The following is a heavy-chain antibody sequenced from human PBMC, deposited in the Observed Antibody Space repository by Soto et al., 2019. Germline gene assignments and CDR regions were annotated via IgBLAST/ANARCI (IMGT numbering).Heavy chain of an antibody. CDR2: INPSGGST. CDR3: ARALLSDNPHYYYYYMDV. D-gene: IGHD3-10*01. Sequence: ASVKVSCKASGYTFTSYYMHWVRQAPGQGLEWMGIINPSGGSTSYAQKFQGRVTMTTDKSTSTVYMELSSLRSEDTAVYYCARALLSDNPHYYYYYMDVWGKGTTVTVSS. CDR1: GYTFTSYY. J-gene: IGHJ6*03. V-gene: IGHV1-46*01.